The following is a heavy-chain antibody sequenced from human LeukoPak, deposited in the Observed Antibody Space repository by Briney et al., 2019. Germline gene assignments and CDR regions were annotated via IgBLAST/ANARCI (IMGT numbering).Heavy chain of an antibody. CDR3: ARDRKPEGPKAVSGSLDY. V-gene: IGHV3-30*04. Sequence: GGSLRLSCAASGFTSSSYAMHWVRQAPGKGLEWVAVISYDGSTKYYADSVKGRFTISRDNSEKMVFLQMNSLRAEDTAMYYCARDRKPEGPKAVSGSLDYWGQGTLVTVSS. CDR1: GFTSSSYA. D-gene: IGHD3-10*01. CDR2: ISYDGSTK. J-gene: IGHJ4*02.